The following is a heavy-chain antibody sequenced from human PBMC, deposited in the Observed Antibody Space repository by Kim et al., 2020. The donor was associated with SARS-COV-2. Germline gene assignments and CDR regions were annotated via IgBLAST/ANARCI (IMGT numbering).Heavy chain of an antibody. V-gene: IGHV3-33*05. CDR1: GFTFGTCG. CDR3: ARGGYYDSSGYNYFDY. Sequence: GGSLRLSCVASGFTFGTCGMHWVRQAPGKGLDWVAFVSYDGSNKYYADSVKGRFTISRDNSKNTLYLQMNSLRAEDTAVYYCARGGYYDSSGYNYFDYWGQGTLVTVSS. J-gene: IGHJ4*02. D-gene: IGHD3-22*01. CDR2: VSYDGSNK.